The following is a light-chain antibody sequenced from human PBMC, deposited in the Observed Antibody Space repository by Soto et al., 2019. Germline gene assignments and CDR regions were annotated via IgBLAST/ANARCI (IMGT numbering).Light chain of an antibody. CDR2: EVS. J-gene: IGLJ2*01. Sequence: QSALTQPHSASGSPGQSVTISCTGTSSDVGGYNYVSWYQQHPGKAPKVMIYEVSKRPSGVPDRFSGSKSGNTASLTVSGLQAEDEADYYCSSYAGSNNLVFGGGTKLTVL. CDR1: SSDVGGYNY. V-gene: IGLV2-8*01. CDR3: SSYAGSNNLV.